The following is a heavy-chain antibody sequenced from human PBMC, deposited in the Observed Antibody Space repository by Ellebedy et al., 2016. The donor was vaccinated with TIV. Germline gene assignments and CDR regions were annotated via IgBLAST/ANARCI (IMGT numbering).Heavy chain of an antibody. CDR1: VYTFTGYY. J-gene: IGHJ4*02. CDR2: INPHSGGT. Sequence: AASVKVSCKASVYTFTGYYIHWVRQAPGQGLEWLGWINPHSGGTNYGQKFQGRVTMTRDTSISTAYMELSRLRSYDTAVYYCARESGYDYFDYWGQGTLVTVSS. CDR3: ARESGYDYFDY. V-gene: IGHV1-2*02. D-gene: IGHD5-12*01.